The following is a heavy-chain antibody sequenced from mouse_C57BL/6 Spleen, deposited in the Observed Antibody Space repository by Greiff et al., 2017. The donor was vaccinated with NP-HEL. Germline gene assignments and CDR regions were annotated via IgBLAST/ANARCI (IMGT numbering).Heavy chain of an antibody. CDR1: GFNIKDYY. CDR3: TTDSNYPDWYFDV. Sequence: VQLQQSGAELVRPGASVKLSCTASGFNIKDYYMHWVKQRPEQGLEWIGRIDPEDGDTEYAPKFQGKATMTADTSSNTAYLQLGSLTSEDTAVYYCTTDSNYPDWYFDVWGTGTTVTVSS. D-gene: IGHD2-5*01. CDR2: IDPEDGDT. V-gene: IGHV14-1*01. J-gene: IGHJ1*03.